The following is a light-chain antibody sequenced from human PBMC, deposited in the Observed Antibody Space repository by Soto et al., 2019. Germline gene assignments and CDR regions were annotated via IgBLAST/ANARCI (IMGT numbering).Light chain of an antibody. J-gene: IGLJ2*01. CDR1: SGYSTYI. CDR2: VERSGSY. Sequence: QLVLTQSSSASASLGSSVKLTCTLSSGYSTYIIAWHQQQPGKAPRYLMKVERSGSYNKGSGVPDRFSGSSSGADRYLTISSRRSEDEADYYCETWDSNTFVVFGGGTKLTVL. CDR3: ETWDSNTFVV. V-gene: IGLV4-60*03.